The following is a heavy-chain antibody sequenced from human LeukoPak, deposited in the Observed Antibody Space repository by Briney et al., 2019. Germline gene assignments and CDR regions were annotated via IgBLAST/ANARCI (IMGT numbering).Heavy chain of an antibody. Sequence: PGRSLRLSCAASGFTFSSYGMHWVRQAPGKGLEWVAVISYDGSNKGYADSVKGRFTLSRDNSKNTLYLHMNSLRAEDTAVYYCARATVTRWFDPWGQGTLVTVSS. CDR2: ISYDGSNK. D-gene: IGHD4-17*01. CDR3: ARATVTRWFDP. CDR1: GFTFSSYG. V-gene: IGHV3-30*03. J-gene: IGHJ5*02.